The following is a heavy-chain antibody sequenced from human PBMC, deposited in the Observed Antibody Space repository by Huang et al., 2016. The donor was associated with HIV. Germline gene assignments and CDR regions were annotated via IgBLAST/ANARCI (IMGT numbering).Heavy chain of an antibody. CDR1: GGSIRSGLYS. D-gene: IGHD2-15*01. Sequence: QLQLQESGSGLVKPSQTLSLTCAVSGGSIRSGLYSWSWIRQPPGEGLEWIGSIHHSGSTYYNPSLKSRVTVSVDTSKNQFCLELSSVTAADTAVYYCARSPVCSGGSCRPYHFYMDVWGEGTTVTVSS. CDR2: IHHSGST. CDR3: ARSPVCSGGSCRPYHFYMDV. V-gene: IGHV4-30-2*01. J-gene: IGHJ6*03.